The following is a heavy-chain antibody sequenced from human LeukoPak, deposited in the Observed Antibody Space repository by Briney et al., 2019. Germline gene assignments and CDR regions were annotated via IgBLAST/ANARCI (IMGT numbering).Heavy chain of an antibody. CDR2: IYSGGST. CDR1: GFTVSSNY. V-gene: IGHV3-66*01. Sequence: GGSLRLSCAVSGFTVSSNYMSWVRQAPGKGLEWVALIYSGGSTYYADFVKGRFTISRDNSKNTLYLQMSSLRAEDTAVYYCAGFSHKGVWGQGTTVTASS. CDR3: AGFSHKGV. J-gene: IGHJ6*02.